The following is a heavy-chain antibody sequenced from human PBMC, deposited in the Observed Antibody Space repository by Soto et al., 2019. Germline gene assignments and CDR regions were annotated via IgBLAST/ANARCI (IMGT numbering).Heavy chain of an antibody. CDR2: INWNGGST. V-gene: IGHV3-20*04. CDR3: ARGTTSGWFFPFDY. CDR1: GFTFDDYA. D-gene: IGHD6-19*01. Sequence: GGSLRLSCAASGFTFDDYAMSWVRQVPGKGLEWVSGINWNGGSTAYPDSVKGRFTISRDNAKNSLYLQVNSLRAEDTALYYCARGTTSGWFFPFDYWGQGTRVTVSS. J-gene: IGHJ4*02.